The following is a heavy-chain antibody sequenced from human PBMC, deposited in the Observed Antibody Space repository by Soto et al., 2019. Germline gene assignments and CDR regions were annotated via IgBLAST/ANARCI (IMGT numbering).Heavy chain of an antibody. V-gene: IGHV4-30-2*01. CDR2: IYHSGST. J-gene: IGHJ4*02. D-gene: IGHD1-1*01. CDR3: ASGPGTHFDY. CDR1: GGSISSGGYF. Sequence: PSETLSLTCVVSGGSISSGGYFWSWIRQPPGKGLEWIGYIYHSGSTYYNPSLKSRVTISVDRSKNQFSLKLSSVTAADTAVYYCASGPGTHFDYWGQGTLVTVSS.